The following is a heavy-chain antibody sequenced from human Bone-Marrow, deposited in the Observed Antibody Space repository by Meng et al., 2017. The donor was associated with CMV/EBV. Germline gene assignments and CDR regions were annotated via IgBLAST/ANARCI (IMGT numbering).Heavy chain of an antibody. J-gene: IGHJ6*02. D-gene: IGHD2-2*01. Sequence: GGSLRLSCTVSGYSISSGYYWGWIRQAPGKGLEWVSVIYSGGSTYYADSVKGRFTISRDNSKNTLYLQMNSLRAEDTAVYYCARAQAPGYCSSTSCLPHYYYYYGMDVWGQGTTVTVSS. CDR3: ARAQAPGYCSSTSCLPHYYYYYGMDV. CDR1: GYSISSGYY. V-gene: IGHV3-53*01. CDR2: IYSGGST.